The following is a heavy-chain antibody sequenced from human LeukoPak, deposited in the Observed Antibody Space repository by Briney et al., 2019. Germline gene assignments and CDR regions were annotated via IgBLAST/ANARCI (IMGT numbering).Heavy chain of an antibody. D-gene: IGHD2-15*01. CDR3: ATEDYCSGGSCYYFDY. V-gene: IGHV1-69*04. CDR1: GGTFSSYA. Sequence: SVKVSCKASGGTFSSYAISWVRQAPGQGLEWMGRIIPILGIANYAQKFQGRVTITADKSTSTAYMELSSLRSEDTAVYYCATEDYCSGGSCYYFDYWGQGTLVTVSS. J-gene: IGHJ4*02. CDR2: IIPILGIA.